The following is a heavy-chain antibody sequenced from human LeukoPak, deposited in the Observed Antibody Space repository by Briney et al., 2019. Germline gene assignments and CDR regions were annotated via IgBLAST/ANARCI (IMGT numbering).Heavy chain of an antibody. Sequence: NASETLSLTCAVYGVSASGYYGTWIRQFPGRGLEWIGEINLSGSPKYNPSLKSRVSISVDASKNQIFLTLTSVTAADTATYYCVTTAGYSGYDWGWFSDYYLAVWGTGTTVRVS. J-gene: IGHJ6*03. D-gene: IGHD5-12*01. CDR2: INLSGSP. V-gene: IGHV4-34*01. CDR1: GVSASGYY. CDR3: VTTAGYSGYDWGWFSDYYLAV.